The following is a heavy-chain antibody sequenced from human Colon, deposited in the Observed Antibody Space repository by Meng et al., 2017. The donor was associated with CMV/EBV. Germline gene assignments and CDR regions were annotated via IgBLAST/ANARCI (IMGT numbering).Heavy chain of an antibody. CDR2: VSWNGSRT. CDR3: ARDARGYCSGGSCLY. D-gene: IGHD2-15*01. CDR1: GFTFSNSD. Sequence: GGSLRLSCAASGFTFSNSDMNWVRQAPGKGLEWVSGVSWNGSRTHYVDSVKGRFIISRDNSRNFLYQQMNSLRPEDMAVYYCARDARGYCSGGSCLYWGQGTLVTVSS. J-gene: IGHJ4*02. V-gene: IGHV3-19*01.